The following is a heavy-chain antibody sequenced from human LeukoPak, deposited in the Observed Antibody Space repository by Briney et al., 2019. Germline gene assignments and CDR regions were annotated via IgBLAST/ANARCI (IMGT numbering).Heavy chain of an antibody. CDR1: GFTFSSYA. V-gene: IGHV3-30-3*01. Sequence: GGSLRLSCAASGFTFSSYAMHWVRQAPGKGLEWVAVISYDGSNKYYADSVKGRFTISRDNSKNTLYLQMNSLRAEDTAVYYCARGISYGVVPAARQSLVYFDYWGQGTLVTVSS. CDR3: ARGISYGVVPAARQSLVYFDY. D-gene: IGHD2-2*01. J-gene: IGHJ4*02. CDR2: ISYDGSNK.